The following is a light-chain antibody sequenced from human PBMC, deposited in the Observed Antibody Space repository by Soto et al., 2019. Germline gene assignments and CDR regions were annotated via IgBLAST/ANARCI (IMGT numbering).Light chain of an antibody. J-gene: IGKJ3*01. V-gene: IGKV3-11*01. CDR2: DAS. Sequence: EVVLTQSPATLSLSPGERATLSCRASQSVGSYLAWYQQKPGQAPRLLIYDASNRATGIPARFSGSGSGTDFTLTISSLEPEDFAVYYCQQRSNWPPLLSFGPGTKVDI. CDR1: QSVGSY. CDR3: QQRSNWPPLLS.